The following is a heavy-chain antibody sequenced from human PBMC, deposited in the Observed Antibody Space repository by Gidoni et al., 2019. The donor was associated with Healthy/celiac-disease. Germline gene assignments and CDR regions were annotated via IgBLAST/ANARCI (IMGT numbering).Heavy chain of an antibody. CDR1: GGSLRSSSYY. Sequence: QLQLQESRPGLVKPSETLSLTCTVPGGSLRSSSYYWGWIRQPPGKGLEWIGSIYYSGSTYYNPSLKRRVTISVDTSKNQFSLKLSSVTAADTAVYYCASLMGRCSGGSCYSFDYWGQGTLVTVSS. D-gene: IGHD2-15*01. CDR3: ASLMGRCSGGSCYSFDY. CDR2: IYYSGST. V-gene: IGHV4-39*01. J-gene: IGHJ4*02.